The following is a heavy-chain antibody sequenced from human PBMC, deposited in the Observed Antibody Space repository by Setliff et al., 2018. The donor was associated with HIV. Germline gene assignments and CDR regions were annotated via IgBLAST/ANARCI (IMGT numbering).Heavy chain of an antibody. CDR1: GGSFSGHF. J-gene: IGHJ4*01. CDR3: ASLLVFPAGGLFDF. Sequence: NPSETLSLTCAVYGGSFSGHFWTWIRQPPGKGLECIGNINPNGDTNYNYISSMKGRLTLSLDTSKNQFSLTLRSVTAADTAVYYCASLLVFPAGGLFDFWGHGNLVTVSS. CDR2: INPNGDT. D-gene: IGHD1-26*01. V-gene: IGHV4-34*01.